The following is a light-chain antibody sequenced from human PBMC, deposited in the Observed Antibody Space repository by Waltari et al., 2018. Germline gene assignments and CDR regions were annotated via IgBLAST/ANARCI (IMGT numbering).Light chain of an antibody. CDR2: AAS. CDR1: QDISNW. Sequence: DIQLTQSPSSVSASVGDRVPITCRASQDISNWLAWYQQKPGKAPNLLIYAASSLQSGVPSRFSGSGSGTDFTLTISSLQPEDFATYYGQQAKSFPISFGPGTKVEIK. J-gene: IGKJ3*01. CDR3: QQAKSFPIS. V-gene: IGKV1-12*01.